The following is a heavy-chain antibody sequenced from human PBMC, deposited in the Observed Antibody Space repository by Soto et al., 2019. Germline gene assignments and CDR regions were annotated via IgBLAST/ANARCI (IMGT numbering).Heavy chain of an antibody. J-gene: IGHJ5*02. CDR3: AKDRNRGFGFDP. Sequence: EVQLLESGGGLVQPGGSLRLSCAASGFTFSSYAMSWVRQAPGKGLGWVSAISGSGGSTYYADSVKGRFTISRDNSKNALYLQMNSLRAEDTAVYYCAKDRNRGFGFDPWGQGTLVTVSS. V-gene: IGHV3-23*01. CDR2: ISGSGGST. D-gene: IGHD3-10*01. CDR1: GFTFSSYA.